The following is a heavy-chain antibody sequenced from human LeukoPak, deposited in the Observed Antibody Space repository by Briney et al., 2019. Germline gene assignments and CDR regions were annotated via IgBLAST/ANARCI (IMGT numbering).Heavy chain of an antibody. V-gene: IGHV4-59*01. J-gene: IGHJ4*01. CDR2: IYYSGST. CDR3: ARATIHSFDY. Sequence: PSETLSLTCTVSGGSISSYYWSWIRQPPGKGLEWIGYIYYSGSTNYNPSLKSRVTISVDTSKNQFSLKLSSVTAADTAVYYCARATIHSFDYWGHGTLVTVSS. CDR1: GGSISSYY. D-gene: IGHD1/OR15-1a*01.